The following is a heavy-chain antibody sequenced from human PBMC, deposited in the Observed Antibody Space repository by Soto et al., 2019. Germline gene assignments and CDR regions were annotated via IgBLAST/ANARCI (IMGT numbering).Heavy chain of an antibody. V-gene: IGHV3-23*01. D-gene: IGHD1-26*01. J-gene: IGHJ6*04. CDR2: ISGTSDAA. CDR1: GFPFSTSA. Sequence: PGWSLRLSCAASGFPFSTSAMNWVRQAPGKGLEWVSIISGTSDAAYYAESVKGRFTSSRENSKNTLYLQMNSLRAEDTAVYYCGKYSGSYPVYNGMKVWGEGTKVTVSS. CDR3: GKYSGSYPVYNGMKV.